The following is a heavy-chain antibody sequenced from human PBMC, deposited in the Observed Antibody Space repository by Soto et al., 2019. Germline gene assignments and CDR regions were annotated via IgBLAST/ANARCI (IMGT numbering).Heavy chain of an antibody. D-gene: IGHD1-26*01. V-gene: IGHV4-34*01. J-gene: IGHJ4*02. CDR2: INHSGST. CDR1: GGSFSGYY. Sequence: SETLSLTCAVYGGSFSGYYWSWIRQPPGKGLEWIGEINHSGSTNYNPSLKSRVTISVDTSKNQFSLKLSSVTAADTAVYYCASRNSGSYSDGYFDYWGQGTLVTVSS. CDR3: ASRNSGSYSDGYFDY.